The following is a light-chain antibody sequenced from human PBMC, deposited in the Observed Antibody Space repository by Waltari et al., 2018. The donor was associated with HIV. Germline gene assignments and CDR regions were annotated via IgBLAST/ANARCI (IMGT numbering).Light chain of an antibody. CDR2: EVS. Sequence: QSALTQPASVSGSPGQSITISCTGTSSDIGGYNSVSWYQHHPGKAPKLMIYEVSKRPSGVSNRFSGSKSGNTASLTISGLQAEDEADYYCSSYTSSNTLVFGTGTKVTVL. CDR1: SSDIGGYNS. CDR3: SSYTSSNTLV. J-gene: IGLJ1*01. V-gene: IGLV2-14*01.